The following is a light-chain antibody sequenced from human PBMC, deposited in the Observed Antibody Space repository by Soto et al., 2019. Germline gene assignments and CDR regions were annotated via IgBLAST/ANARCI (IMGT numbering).Light chain of an antibody. CDR2: SVT. V-gene: IGLV2-11*01. J-gene: IGLJ2*01. CDR1: SSNVGGYKY. Sequence: QSALTQPRSVSGSPGQSVTISCTGTSSNVGGYKYVSWYQHHPGRAPKLMIYSVTQRPSGVPDRFSGSKSGNTASLTISGLQAEDEADYYCCSHAGNYIHVVFGGGTKVTVL. CDR3: CSHAGNYIHVV.